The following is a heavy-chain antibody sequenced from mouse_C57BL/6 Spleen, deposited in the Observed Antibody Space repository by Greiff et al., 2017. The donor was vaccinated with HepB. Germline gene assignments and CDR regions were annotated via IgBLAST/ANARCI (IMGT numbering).Heavy chain of an antibody. CDR3: ASFTTVVHFDY. CDR2: IYPGDGDT. D-gene: IGHD1-1*01. Sequence: QVQLQQSGPELVKPGASVKISCKASGYAFSSSWMNWVKQRPGKGLEWIGRIYPGDGDTNYNGKFKGKATLTADKSSSTAYMQLSSLTSEDSAVYFCASFTTVVHFDYWGQGTTLTVSS. J-gene: IGHJ2*01. V-gene: IGHV1-82*01. CDR1: GYAFSSSW.